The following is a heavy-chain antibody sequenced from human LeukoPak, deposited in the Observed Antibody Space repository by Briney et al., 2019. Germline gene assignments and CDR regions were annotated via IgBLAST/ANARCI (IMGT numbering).Heavy chain of an antibody. V-gene: IGHV3-74*01. CDR2: INGDGSST. J-gene: IGHJ4*02. D-gene: IGHD6-6*01. Sequence: GGSLRLSCAASGFTFSSSWMHWVRQAPGKGLVWVSRINGDGSSTNYADSVKGRFTISRDNAKNTLYLQMNSLRAEDTAVYYCARDAGSSRIYFDYWGQGTLVTVSS. CDR3: ARDAGSSRIYFDY. CDR1: GFTFSSSW.